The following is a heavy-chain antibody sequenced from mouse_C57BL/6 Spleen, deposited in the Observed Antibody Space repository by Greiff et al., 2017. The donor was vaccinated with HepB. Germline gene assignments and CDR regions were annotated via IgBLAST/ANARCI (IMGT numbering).Heavy chain of an antibody. CDR3: ASSSLTAQATNYYAMDY. D-gene: IGHD3-2*02. J-gene: IGHJ4*01. Sequence: EVKLQQSGPELVKPGASVKISCKASGYSFTDYNMNWVKQSNGKSLEWIGVINPNYGTTSYNQKFKGKATLTVDQSSSTAYMQLNSLTSEDSAVYYCASSSLTAQATNYYAMDYWGQGTSVTVSS. CDR2: INPNYGTT. V-gene: IGHV1-39*01. CDR1: GYSFTDYN.